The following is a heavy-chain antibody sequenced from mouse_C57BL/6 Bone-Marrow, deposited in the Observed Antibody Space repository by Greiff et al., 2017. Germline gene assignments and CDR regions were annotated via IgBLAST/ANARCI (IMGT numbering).Heavy chain of an antibody. J-gene: IGHJ2*01. V-gene: IGHV5-4*03. CDR2: ISDGGSYT. CDR3: ARAAYYSNFDFDY. D-gene: IGHD2-5*01. Sequence: EVKLMESGGGLVKPGGSLKLSCAASGFTFSSYAMSWVRQTPEKRLEWVATISDGGSYTYYPDNVKGRFTISRDNAKNNLYLQMSHLKSEDTAMYYCARAAYYSNFDFDYWGQGTTLTVSS. CDR1: GFTFSSYA.